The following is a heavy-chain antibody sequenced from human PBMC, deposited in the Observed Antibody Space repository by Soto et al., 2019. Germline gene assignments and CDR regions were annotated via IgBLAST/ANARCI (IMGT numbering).Heavy chain of an antibody. D-gene: IGHD3-10*01. CDR2: MNPNSGNT. CDR1: GYTFTSYA. Sequence: GASVKVSCKASGYTFTSYAMHWVRRAPGQRLEWMGWMNPNSGNTGYAQKFQGRVTMTRNTSISTAYMELSSLRSEDTAVYYCARSTRLLWFGNRNWFEPWGQGTLVTVSS. V-gene: IGHV1-8*02. CDR3: ARSTRLLWFGNRNWFEP. J-gene: IGHJ5*02.